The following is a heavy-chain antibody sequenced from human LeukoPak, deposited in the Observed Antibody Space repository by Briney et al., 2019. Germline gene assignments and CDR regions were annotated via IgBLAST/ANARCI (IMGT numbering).Heavy chain of an antibody. CDR3: ASSRYYDFWSGYYTDYYYGMDV. J-gene: IGHJ6*02. Sequence: ASVTVSCKASGYTFTGYYMHWVRQAPGQGLEWMGRINPNSGGTNYAQKFQGRVTMTRDTSISTAYMELSRLRSDDTAVYYCASSRYYDFWSGYYTDYYYGMDVWGQGTTVTVSS. CDR1: GYTFTGYY. V-gene: IGHV1-2*06. CDR2: INPNSGGT. D-gene: IGHD3-3*01.